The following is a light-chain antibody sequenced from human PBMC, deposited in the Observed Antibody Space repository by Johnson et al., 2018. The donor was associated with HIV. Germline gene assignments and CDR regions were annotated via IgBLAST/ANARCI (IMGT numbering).Light chain of an antibody. CDR3: AAWDDSLNGRYV. Sequence: QAVLTQPPSVSAAPGQKVTISCSGSSSNIGNNYVSWYQQVPGTAPKLLIYENNKRPSGIPDRFSGSKSGTSASLAISGLQAEDEADYYCAAWDDSLNGRYVFGTGTKVTVL. V-gene: IGLV1-51*02. CDR1: SSNIGNNY. J-gene: IGLJ1*01. CDR2: ENN.